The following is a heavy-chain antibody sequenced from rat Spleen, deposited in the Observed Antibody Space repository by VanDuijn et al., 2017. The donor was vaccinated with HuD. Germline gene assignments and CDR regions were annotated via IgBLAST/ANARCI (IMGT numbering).Heavy chain of an antibody. D-gene: IGHD1-12*02. J-gene: IGHJ2*01. CDR3: ARHEYYDGSYYHYFDY. Sequence: EVQLVESGGGLVQPGRSLKVSCAASGFLFSSFPMAWVRQAPTRGLEWVATISTSGDNTYFRDSVKGRFTISRDNAKSTLYLQMDSLRSEDTATYYCARHEYYDGSYYHYFDYWGQGVMVTVSS. CDR1: GFLFSSFP. V-gene: IGHV5-25*01. CDR2: ISTSGDNT.